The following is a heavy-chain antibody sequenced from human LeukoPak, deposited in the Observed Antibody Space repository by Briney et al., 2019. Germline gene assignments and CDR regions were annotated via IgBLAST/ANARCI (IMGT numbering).Heavy chain of an antibody. CDR2: IYPGDSET. CDR1: GYIFNNYW. V-gene: IGHV5-51*01. Sequence: GESLKISCKGSGYIFNNYWIGWVRQMPGKGLEWMGLIYPGDSETRYSPSFRGQVTMPVDKSISTAYLQWSSLKASDTAMYCCAIHRGPSESSFYYYMDVWGKGTTVTVSS. J-gene: IGHJ6*03. D-gene: IGHD3-10*01. CDR3: AIHRGPSESSFYYYMDV.